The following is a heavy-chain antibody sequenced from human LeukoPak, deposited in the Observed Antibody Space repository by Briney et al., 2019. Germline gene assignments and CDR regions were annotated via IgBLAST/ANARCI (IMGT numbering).Heavy chain of an antibody. CDR1: GGSISSYY. J-gene: IGHJ3*02. Sequence: PSETLSLTCTVSGGSISSYYWSWIRQPPGKGLEWIGYIYYSGSTNYNPSLKSRVTISVDTSKNQFSLKLSSVTAADTAVYYCARRVDCSSTSCPDAFDIWGQGTMVTVSS. D-gene: IGHD2-2*01. V-gene: IGHV4-59*01. CDR2: IYYSGST. CDR3: ARRVDCSSTSCPDAFDI.